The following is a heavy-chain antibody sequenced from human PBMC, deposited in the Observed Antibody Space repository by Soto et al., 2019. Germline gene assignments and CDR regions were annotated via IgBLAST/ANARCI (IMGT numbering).Heavy chain of an antibody. D-gene: IGHD1-7*01. CDR1: GYSFTSYW. V-gene: IGHV5-51*01. CDR2: IYPYDSET. CDR3: ARRELLGYGMDV. Sequence: GESLKISCKGSGYSFTSYWIGWVRQMPGKGLEWMGIIYPYDSETRYSPSIQGQVTISADKSISTAYLQWSSLKASDTATYYCARRELLGYGMDVWGQWTSVTVSS. J-gene: IGHJ6*02.